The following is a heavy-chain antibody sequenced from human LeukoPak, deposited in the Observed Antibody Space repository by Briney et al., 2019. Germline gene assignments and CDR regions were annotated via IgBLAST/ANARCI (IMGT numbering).Heavy chain of an antibody. CDR1: GYTLNESS. J-gene: IGHJ5*02. D-gene: IGHD2-2*01. V-gene: IGHV1-24*01. CDR3: AADRFCTSTTCFGNWFDP. CDR2: FHPEDGET. Sequence: ASVKVSCKVSGYTLNESSMHWVRQSPGKGLEWMGSFHPEDGETIYAQKFQGRVSMTEDTSTDTAYIELSSLKSEDTAVYYCAADRFCTSTTCFGNWFDPWGQGTLVTVSS.